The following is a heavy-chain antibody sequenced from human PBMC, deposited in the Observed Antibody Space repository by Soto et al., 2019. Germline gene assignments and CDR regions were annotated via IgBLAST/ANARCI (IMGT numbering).Heavy chain of an antibody. CDR3: AGDPGRGHSDPRESDMDV. CDR1: GGSISSGDHY. V-gene: IGHV4-30-4*01. J-gene: IGHJ6*02. Sequence: SETLSLTCTVSGGSISSGDHYWSWIRQPPGKGLEWIGYIFYSGSSYYNPSLQSRFTISIDTSKNQFSLKVTSVTAADTAVYYCAGDPGRGHSDPRESDMDVWGQGTTVSV. CDR2: IFYSGSS. D-gene: IGHD5-12*01.